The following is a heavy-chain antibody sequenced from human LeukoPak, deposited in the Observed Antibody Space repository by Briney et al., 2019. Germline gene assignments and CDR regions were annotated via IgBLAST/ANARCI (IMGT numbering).Heavy chain of an antibody. D-gene: IGHD5-18*01. J-gene: IGHJ5*02. V-gene: IGHV4-30-2*01. Sequence: SQTLSLTCAVSGGSISSGGYSWSWIRQPPGKGLEWIGYIYHSGSTYYNPSLKSRVTISVDTSKNQFSLKLSSVTAADTAVYYCARPRGYRHNSGWFDPWGQGTLVTVSS. CDR2: IYHSGST. CDR1: GGSISSGGYS. CDR3: ARPRGYRHNSGWFDP.